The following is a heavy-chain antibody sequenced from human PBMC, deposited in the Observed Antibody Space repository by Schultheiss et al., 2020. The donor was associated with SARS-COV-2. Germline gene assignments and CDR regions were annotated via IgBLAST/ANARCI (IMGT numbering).Heavy chain of an antibody. CDR3: ARDGRASHFDY. V-gene: IGHV4-34*01. CDR1: GGSFSGYY. CDR2: IYYSGST. Sequence: SQTLSLTCAVYGGSFSGYYWSWIRQPPGKGLEWIGYIYYSGSTYYNPSLKSRVTMSVDTSKNQFSLKLSSVTAADTAVYYCARDGRASHFDYWGQGTLVTVSS. D-gene: IGHD1-26*01. J-gene: IGHJ4*02.